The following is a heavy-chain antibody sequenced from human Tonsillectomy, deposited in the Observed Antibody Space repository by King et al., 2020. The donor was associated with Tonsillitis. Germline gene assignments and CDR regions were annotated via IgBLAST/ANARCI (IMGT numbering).Heavy chain of an antibody. CDR2: ISGSSGST. CDR3: ARTTYSNYAALDY. J-gene: IGHJ4*02. D-gene: IGHD4-11*01. Sequence: VQLVESGGGLVQPGGSLRLSCAASGFTFSSYSMSVVRQAPDKGLEWVSVISGSSGSTYYADAVKGRFTISRDNSKNTLYLQMNNLRAEDTAVYYCARTTYSNYAALDYWGQGTLVTVSS. CDR1: GFTFSSYS. V-gene: IGHV3-23*04.